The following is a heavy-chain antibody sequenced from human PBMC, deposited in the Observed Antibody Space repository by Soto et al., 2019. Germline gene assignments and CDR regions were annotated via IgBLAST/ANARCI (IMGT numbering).Heavy chain of an antibody. V-gene: IGHV4-61*01. D-gene: IGHD3-10*01. CDR2: IYYSGST. Sequence: XETMCLTCTVSGGSVSSGSYYWSWIRQPPGKGLEWIGYIYYSGSTNYNPSLKSRVTISVDTSKNQFSLKLSSVTAADTAVYYCARAPMVRGVIRTIQDAFDIWGQGTMVTVSS. CDR3: ARAPMVRGVIRTIQDAFDI. J-gene: IGHJ3*02. CDR1: GGSVSSGSYY.